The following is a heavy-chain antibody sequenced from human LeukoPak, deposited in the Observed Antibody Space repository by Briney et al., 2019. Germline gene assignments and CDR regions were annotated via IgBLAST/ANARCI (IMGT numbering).Heavy chain of an antibody. CDR2: ISYDGSNK. D-gene: IGHD6-13*01. CDR3: LYSTSSGDY. V-gene: IGHV3-30*03. CDR1: GYTFSSYG. Sequence: LGRSLRLSCAASGYTFSSYGMHWVRQAPGKGLEWVAVISYDGSNKYYADSVKGRFTISRDNSKDTLYLQMNSLRAEDTAVYYCLYSTSSGDYWGQGTLVTVSS. J-gene: IGHJ4*02.